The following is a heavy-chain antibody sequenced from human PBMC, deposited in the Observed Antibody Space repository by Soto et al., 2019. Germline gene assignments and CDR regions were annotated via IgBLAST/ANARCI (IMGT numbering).Heavy chain of an antibody. Sequence: QLQQWGAGLLKPSETLSLTCAVYNGSFSKYYWTWIRQSPGKGQEWIGEINQSGATNDNPSLKRRVYRSVDTSKKPFSLKLKPLTAADTAVYYCARGYYYASGSSFPYWGQGTLVTVSS. CDR1: NGSFSKYY. CDR3: ARGYYYASGSSFPY. V-gene: IGHV4-34*01. CDR2: INQSGAT. D-gene: IGHD3-10*01. J-gene: IGHJ4*02.